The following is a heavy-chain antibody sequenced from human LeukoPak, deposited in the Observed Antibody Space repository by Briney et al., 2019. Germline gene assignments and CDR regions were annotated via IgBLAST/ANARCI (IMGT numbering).Heavy chain of an antibody. CDR2: IYSGGST. CDR3: ARETRYDFWSGYFDY. CDR1: GFTVSSNY. D-gene: IGHD3-3*01. Sequence: GGSLRLSCAASGFTVSSNYMSWVRQAPGKGLEWVSVIYSGGSTYYADSVKGRFTISRDNSKNTLYLQMNSLSAEDTAVYYCARETRYDFWSGYFDYWGQGTLVTVSS. V-gene: IGHV3-66*02. J-gene: IGHJ4*02.